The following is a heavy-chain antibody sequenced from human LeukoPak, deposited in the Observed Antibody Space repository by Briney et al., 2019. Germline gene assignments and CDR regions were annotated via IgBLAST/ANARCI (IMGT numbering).Heavy chain of an antibody. CDR2: IYYSGSN. CDR3: ARQGVRGVPDY. V-gene: IGHV4-59*08. Sequence: TSETLSLTCTVSGGSISSYYWSWIRQPPGKGLEWIGYIYYSGSNNYNPSLKSRVTISVDTSKNQFSLKLSSVTAADTAVYYCARQGVRGVPDYWGQGTLVTVSS. D-gene: IGHD3-10*01. J-gene: IGHJ4*02. CDR1: GGSISSYY.